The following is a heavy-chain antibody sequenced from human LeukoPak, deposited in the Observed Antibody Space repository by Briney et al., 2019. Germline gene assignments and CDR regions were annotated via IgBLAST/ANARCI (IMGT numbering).Heavy chain of an antibody. J-gene: IGHJ6*02. CDR1: GFTFSSYG. D-gene: IGHD2-2*01. CDR2: IWYDGSNK. CDR3: ARAGYQLLFGRYYYGMDV. V-gene: IGHV3-33*01. Sequence: GGSLRLSCAASGFTFSSYGMHWVRQAPGKGLEWVAVIWYDGSNKYYADSVKGRFTISRDNSKNTLYLQMNSLRAEDTAVYYCARAGYQLLFGRYYYGMDVWGQGTTVTVSS.